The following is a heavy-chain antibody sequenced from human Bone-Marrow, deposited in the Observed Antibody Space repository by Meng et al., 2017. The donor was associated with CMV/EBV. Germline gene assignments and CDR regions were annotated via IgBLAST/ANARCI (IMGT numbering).Heavy chain of an antibody. CDR3: AGSLRAFDI. Sequence: GGSLRLSCTASGFTFDDYAMHWVRQAPGRGPEWVSGITWNSGEMGYADSVKGRFTISRDNAKNSLYLQMNSLRPADTAVYYCAGSLRAFDIWGQGTMVTVSS. CDR1: GFTFDDYA. V-gene: IGHV3-9*01. CDR2: ITWNSGEM. J-gene: IGHJ3*02. D-gene: IGHD4/OR15-4a*01.